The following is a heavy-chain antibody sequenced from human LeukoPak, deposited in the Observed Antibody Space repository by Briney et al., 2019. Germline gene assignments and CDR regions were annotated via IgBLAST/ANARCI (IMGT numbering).Heavy chain of an antibody. D-gene: IGHD3-16*01. V-gene: IGHV1-24*01. Sequence: GASVKVSCKVSGYTLTELSMHWVRQAPGKGLEWMGGFDPEDGETIYAQKFQGRVTMTRDMSTSTVYMELSSLRSEDTAVYYCARDGGARRNYAFDIWGQGTMVTVSS. CDR2: FDPEDGET. CDR1: GYTLTELS. CDR3: ARDGGARRNYAFDI. J-gene: IGHJ3*02.